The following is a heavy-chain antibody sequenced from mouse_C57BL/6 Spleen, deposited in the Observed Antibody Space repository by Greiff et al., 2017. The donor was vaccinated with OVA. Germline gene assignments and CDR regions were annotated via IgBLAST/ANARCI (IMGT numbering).Heavy chain of an antibody. D-gene: IGHD2-5*01. CDR3: ARSEYSNSYYLDY. Sequence: QVQLQQSGAELAKPGASVKLSCKASGYTFTSYWMHWVKQRPGQGLEWIGYINPSSGYTKYNQKFKDKATLTADKSSSTAYMQLSSLTYEDSAVYYCARSEYSNSYYLDYWGQGTTLTVSS. CDR1: GYTFTSYW. CDR2: INPSSGYT. J-gene: IGHJ2*01. V-gene: IGHV1-7*01.